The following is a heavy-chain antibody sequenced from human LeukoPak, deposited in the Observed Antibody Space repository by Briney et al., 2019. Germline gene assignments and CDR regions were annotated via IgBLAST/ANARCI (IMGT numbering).Heavy chain of an antibody. J-gene: IGHJ4*02. D-gene: IGHD3-10*01. Sequence: SETLSLTCTVSGGSIGSYYWSWIRQPPGKGLEWIGYIYYSGSTNYNPSLKSRVTISVDTSKNQFSLKLSSVTAADTAVYYCARGTGFGELIFYYFDYWGQGTLVTVSS. V-gene: IGHV4-59*01. CDR1: GGSIGSYY. CDR3: ARGTGFGELIFYYFDY. CDR2: IYYSGST.